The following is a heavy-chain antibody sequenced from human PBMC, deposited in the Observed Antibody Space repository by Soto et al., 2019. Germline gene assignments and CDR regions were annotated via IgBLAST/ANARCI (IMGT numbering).Heavy chain of an antibody. V-gene: IGHV4-61*08. Sequence: QVQLHESGPGLVKVSETLSLTCTLSGGSVFSGAFYWSWIRQPPGKGLEWIGYIHYSGTTNYNPSLKSRVAITVDTSKTQFSLTLTSVTAADAAVYYCARGEKDWRDYWGQGTLVTVSS. CDR3: ARGEKDWRDY. J-gene: IGHJ4*02. CDR2: IHYSGTT. CDR1: GGSVFSGAFY. D-gene: IGHD1-1*01.